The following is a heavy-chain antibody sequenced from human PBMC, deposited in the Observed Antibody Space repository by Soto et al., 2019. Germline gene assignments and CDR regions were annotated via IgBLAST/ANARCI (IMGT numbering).Heavy chain of an antibody. V-gene: IGHV3-9*01. J-gene: IGHJ4*01. Sequence: GGSLRLSCTASGFAFDDYAMHWVRQGPGRGLEWVSGITWNSGKIAYADSVKGRFTIARDDDNNSLYLQMNSLRPEDTALYYCVKDSYADFHRVLSTAEYFFDYWGHGTLVTVSS. CDR1: GFAFDDYA. D-gene: IGHD2-15*01. CDR3: VKDSYADFHRVLSTAEYFFDY. CDR2: ITWNSGKI.